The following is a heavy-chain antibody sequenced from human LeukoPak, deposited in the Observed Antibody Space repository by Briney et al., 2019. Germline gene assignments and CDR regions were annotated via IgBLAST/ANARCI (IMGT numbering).Heavy chain of an antibody. CDR2: ISFSANYI. V-gene: IGHV3-21*01. Sequence: GGSLRLSCAASGFTFSTYSMNWVRQAPGTGLEWVSSISFSANYIYYADSVKGRFTISRDNAKNSLYLQMNSLRAEDTAVYYCATDRGGYSDYWGQGTLVTVSS. J-gene: IGHJ4*02. CDR3: ATDRGGYSDY. CDR1: GFTFSTYS.